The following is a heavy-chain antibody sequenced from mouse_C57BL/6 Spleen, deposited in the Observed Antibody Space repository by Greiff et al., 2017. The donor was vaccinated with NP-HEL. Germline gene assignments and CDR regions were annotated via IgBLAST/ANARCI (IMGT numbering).Heavy chain of an antibody. D-gene: IGHD1-1*01. CDR1: GYTFTDYY. J-gene: IGHJ2*01. Sequence: EVQLQQSGPELVKPGASVKISCKASGYTFTDYYMNWVKQSHGKSLEWIGDINPNNGGTSYNQKFKGKATLTVDKSSSTAYMELRSLTSEDSAVYYCAREEEGTVAAYWGQGTTRTVSS. V-gene: IGHV1-26*01. CDR2: INPNNGGT. CDR3: AREEEGTVAAY.